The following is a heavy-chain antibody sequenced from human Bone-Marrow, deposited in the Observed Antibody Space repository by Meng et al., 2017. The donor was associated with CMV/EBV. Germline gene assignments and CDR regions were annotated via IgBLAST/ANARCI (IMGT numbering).Heavy chain of an antibody. D-gene: IGHD2-2*01. Sequence: GGSLRLSCAASGFTFSDYYMSWIRQAPGKGLEWVSYISSSGSTIYYADSVKGRFTISRDNSKNTLYLQMNSLRAEDTAVYYCAKIGYCSSTSCRLSDYWGQGTLVTVPS. V-gene: IGHV3-11*04. J-gene: IGHJ4*02. CDR2: ISSSGSTI. CDR3: AKIGYCSSTSCRLSDY. CDR1: GFTFSDYY.